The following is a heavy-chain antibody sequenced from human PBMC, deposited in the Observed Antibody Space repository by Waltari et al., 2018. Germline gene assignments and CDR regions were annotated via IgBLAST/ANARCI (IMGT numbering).Heavy chain of an antibody. J-gene: IGHJ4*02. CDR1: GGSIRSYS. V-gene: IGHV4-59*01. CDR2: IYYSGST. Sequence: QVQLQESGPGLVNPSETLSLTCPVPGGSIRSYSWRLIRPPPGNGLGGIGYIYYSGSTNYNPSLKSRVTISVDTSKNQFSLKLSSVTAADTAVYYCARHPSRIAAYVDYWGQGTLVTVSS. D-gene: IGHD6-13*01. CDR3: ARHPSRIAAYVDY.